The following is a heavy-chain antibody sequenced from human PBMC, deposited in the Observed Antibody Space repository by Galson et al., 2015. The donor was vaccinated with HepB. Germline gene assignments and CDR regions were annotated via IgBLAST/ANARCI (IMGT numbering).Heavy chain of an antibody. V-gene: IGHV3-23*01. J-gene: IGHJ5*02. CDR2: IRGSGGST. D-gene: IGHD2-8*02. Sequence: SLRLSCAASGFTFSSYAMSWVRQAPGKGLEWVSAIRGSGGSTYYADSVKGRFTISRANSKNTLYLQMNSLSAEDTAVYYCAKEPIGYSTGGVCYEAWFDPWGQGTLVTVSS. CDR3: AKEPIGYSTGGVCYEAWFDP. CDR1: GFTFSSYA.